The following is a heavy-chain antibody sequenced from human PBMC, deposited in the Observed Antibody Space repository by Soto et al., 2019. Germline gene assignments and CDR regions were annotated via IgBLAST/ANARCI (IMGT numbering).Heavy chain of an antibody. CDR2: IYHSGST. V-gene: IGHV4-4*02. J-gene: IGHJ4*02. CDR3: AFPSTNDFDY. Sequence: QVQLQESGPGLVKPSGTLSLTCAVSGDSINSNNWWSWVRQPPGKGLEWIGEIYHSGSTNYNPSLKSRVTMSRDNSRNQFSLNLSSVTAADTAVYYCAFPSTNDFDYWGQGTLVTVSS. CDR1: GDSINSNNW. D-gene: IGHD1-1*01.